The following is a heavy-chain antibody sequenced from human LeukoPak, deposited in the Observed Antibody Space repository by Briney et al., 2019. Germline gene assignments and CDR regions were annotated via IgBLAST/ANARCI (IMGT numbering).Heavy chain of an antibody. CDR3: ATDKLWMQKIVGGSETGGAFDI. CDR1: GYTFTGYY. CDR2: INPSGGST. J-gene: IGHJ3*02. Sequence: GASVKVSCKASGYTFTGYYMHWVRQAPGQGLEWMGIINPSGGSTSYAQKFQGRVTMTEDTSTDTAYMELSSLRSEDTAVYYCATDKLWMQKIVGGSETGGAFDIWGQGTMVTVSS. V-gene: IGHV1-46*01. D-gene: IGHD1-26*01.